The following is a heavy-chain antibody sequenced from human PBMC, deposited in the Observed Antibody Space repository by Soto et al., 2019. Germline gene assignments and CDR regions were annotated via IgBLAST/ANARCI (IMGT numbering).Heavy chain of an antibody. Sequence: QVQLMQSGAEVKKPGSSVKVSCKVSGGTFNYYAINWVRQAPGQGLEWMGGIVPISGTTNYAQKFQGRVTITADESTSTAYMELSSLRSEDTAVYYCARSGVVVNAFDIWGQGTLVTVSS. J-gene: IGHJ3*02. CDR2: IVPISGTT. D-gene: IGHD2-21*01. CDR1: GGTFNYYA. V-gene: IGHV1-69*12. CDR3: ARSGVVVNAFDI.